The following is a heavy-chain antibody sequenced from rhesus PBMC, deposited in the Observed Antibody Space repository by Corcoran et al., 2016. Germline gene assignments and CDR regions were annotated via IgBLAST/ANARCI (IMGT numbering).Heavy chain of an antibody. Sequence: EVQLVESGGGLVQPGGSLRLSCAASGFTFGDYGIHWVRQAPGKGLDWVSSISNTEKYRNYAESGKGRYTDSRDNAKNALSLQRSSLRAEDTAVYYCTREGISYRGYTEPNFDYWGQGVLVTVSS. V-gene: IGHV3-7*01. CDR3: TREGISYRGYTEPNFDY. CDR1: GFTFGDYG. CDR2: ISNTEKYR. J-gene: IGHJ4*01. D-gene: IGHD5-24*01.